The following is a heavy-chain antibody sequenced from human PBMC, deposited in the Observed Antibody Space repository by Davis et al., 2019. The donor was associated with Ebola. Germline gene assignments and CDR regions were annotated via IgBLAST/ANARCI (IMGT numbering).Heavy chain of an antibody. Sequence: SVKVSCKASGYTFTSYGISWVRQAPGQGLEWMGRIIPMLGIANYAQKFQGRVTITADKSTSTAYMELSSLRSEDTAVYYCARDFGATIVGATVAFDIWGQGTMVTVSS. J-gene: IGHJ3*02. D-gene: IGHD1-26*01. CDR3: ARDFGATIVGATVAFDI. CDR2: IIPMLGIA. V-gene: IGHV1-69*04. CDR1: GYTFTSYG.